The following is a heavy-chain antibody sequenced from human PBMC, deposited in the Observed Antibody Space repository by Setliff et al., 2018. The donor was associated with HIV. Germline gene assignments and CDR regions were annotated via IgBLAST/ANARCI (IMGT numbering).Heavy chain of an antibody. CDR2: IIPIFGTA. CDR3: ARNPQPTGTPDYYYYYYMDV. D-gene: IGHD1-1*01. Sequence: SVKVSCKASGGTFSSYAISWVRQAPGQGLEWMGRIIPIFGTANYAQKFQGRVTITADKSTSTAYMALSSLRSEDTAVYYCARNPQPTGTPDYYYYYYMDVWGKGTTVTVSS. V-gene: IGHV1-69*06. CDR1: GGTFSSYA. J-gene: IGHJ6*03.